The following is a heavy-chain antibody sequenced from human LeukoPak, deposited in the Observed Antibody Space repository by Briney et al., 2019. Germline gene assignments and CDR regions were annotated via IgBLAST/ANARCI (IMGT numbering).Heavy chain of an antibody. D-gene: IGHD3-22*01. CDR1: GFTFSIYS. CDR3: ARDGGYYYDSSSQDY. J-gene: IGHJ4*02. CDR2: ISSSSSTI. Sequence: GGSLRLSCAASGFTFSIYSMNWVRQAPGKGLEWVSYISSSSSTIYYADSVKGRFTISRDNAKNSLYLQMNSLRAEDTAVYYCARDGGYYYDSSSQDYWGQGTLVTVSS. V-gene: IGHV3-48*01.